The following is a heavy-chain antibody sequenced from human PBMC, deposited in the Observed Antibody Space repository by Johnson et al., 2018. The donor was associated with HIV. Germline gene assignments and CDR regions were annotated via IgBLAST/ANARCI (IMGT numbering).Heavy chain of an antibody. J-gene: IGHJ3*02. CDR3: AKVIPSSFSHGAFDI. D-gene: IGHD6-6*01. CDR1: GFTFSNFG. V-gene: IGHV3-30*18. CDR2: ISFAGNNK. Sequence: QVQLVESGGGVVQPGRSLRLSCAASGFTFSNFGFHWVRQAPGKGLQSVAAISFAGNNKYYANSVKGRFTISRENSKNMLYLQMNRLKGEDTAGYYLAKVIPSSFSHGAFDIWGQGTMVTVSS.